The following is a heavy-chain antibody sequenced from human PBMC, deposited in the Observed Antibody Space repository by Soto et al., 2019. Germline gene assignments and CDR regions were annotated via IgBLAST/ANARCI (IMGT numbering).Heavy chain of an antibody. CDR2: INSDGSTI. Sequence: GGYLRLSCAASGFTFGPFWMHGGRQAPGKGLVWLSHINSDGSTIVYADSVKGRFTISRDNSKNKLYLQMNSLRAEDTAVYYCAKDYYDSSVYFQSHYYYGMDVWGQRTTVTVFS. CDR3: AKDYYDSSVYFQSHYYYGMDV. CDR1: GFTFGPFW. V-gene: IGHV3-74*01. J-gene: IGHJ6*02. D-gene: IGHD3-22*01.